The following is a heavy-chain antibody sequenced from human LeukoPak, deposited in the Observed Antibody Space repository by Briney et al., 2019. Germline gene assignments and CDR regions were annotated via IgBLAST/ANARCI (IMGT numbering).Heavy chain of an antibody. CDR3: AKDSRRSSSGWYSDFLY. D-gene: IGHD6-19*01. CDR2: ISWNSGST. V-gene: IGHV3-9*01. Sequence: GGSLRLSCVASGFTFDDYAMHWVRQAPGKGLEWVSGISWNSGSTGYADSVQGRFTISRDNAKNSLYLQMNSLRAEDTALYYCAKDSRRSSSGWYSDFLYWGQGTLVTVSS. J-gene: IGHJ1*01. CDR1: GFTFDDYA.